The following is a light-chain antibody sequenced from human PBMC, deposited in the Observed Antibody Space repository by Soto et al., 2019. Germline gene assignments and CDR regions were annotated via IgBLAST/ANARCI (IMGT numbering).Light chain of an antibody. CDR3: QQYGSTPRIT. J-gene: IGKJ5*01. Sequence: EIVITQSPGTLSLSPGERATLSCRASQSVSSSYLACYQQKPGQSPRLLLYGASSRANGIPDRISGSRSGADYTLTISRREPEDFSAYYYQQYGSTPRITFGQGTRLEIK. CDR1: QSVSSSY. V-gene: IGKV3-20*01. CDR2: GAS.